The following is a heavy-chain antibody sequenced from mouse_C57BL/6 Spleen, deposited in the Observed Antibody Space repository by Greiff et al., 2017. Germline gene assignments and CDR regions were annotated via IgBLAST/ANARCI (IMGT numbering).Heavy chain of an antibody. J-gene: IGHJ2*01. CDR3: AREDYGSSPFDY. D-gene: IGHD1-1*01. CDR2: ISDGGSYT. Sequence: EVQLQESGGGLVKPGGSLKLSCAASGFTFSSYAMSWVRQTPEKRLEWVATISDGGSYTYYPDNVKGRFTISRDNAKNNLYLQMSHLKSEDTAMYYCAREDYGSSPFDYWGQGTTLTVSS. V-gene: IGHV5-4*01. CDR1: GFTFSSYA.